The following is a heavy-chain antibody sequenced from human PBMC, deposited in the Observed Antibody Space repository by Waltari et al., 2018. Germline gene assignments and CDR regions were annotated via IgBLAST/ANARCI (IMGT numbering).Heavy chain of an antibody. V-gene: IGHV4-59*08. D-gene: IGHD2-2*01. CDR1: GGSFTGYY. Sequence: QVQLQESGPGLVKPSETLSLTCTVSGGSFTGYYWNWIRQPPGKGLEWIGYIYNSGSTDYSPSLKSRVTISVDTSKNQFSLRLRSVTAADTAVYYCASSGSSSSYFDNWGQGILVTVSS. CDR2: IYNSGST. J-gene: IGHJ4*02. CDR3: ASSGSSSSYFDN.